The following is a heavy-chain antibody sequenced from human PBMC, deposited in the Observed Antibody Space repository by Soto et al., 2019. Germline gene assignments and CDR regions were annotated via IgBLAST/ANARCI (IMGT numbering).Heavy chain of an antibody. V-gene: IGHV1-69*01. CDR1: GGTFSSYA. CDR3: ARSHVTPTYVVVGTVNWFDP. Sequence: QVQLVQSGAEVKKPGSSVKVSCKASGGTFSSYAISWVRQAPGQGLEWMGGISPIFGTANYAQKFQGRVKITDDESTSTAYMELSSLRSEDTAVYYCARSHVTPTYVVVGTVNWFDPWGQGALVTVSS. D-gene: IGHD2-15*01. J-gene: IGHJ5*02. CDR2: ISPIFGTA.